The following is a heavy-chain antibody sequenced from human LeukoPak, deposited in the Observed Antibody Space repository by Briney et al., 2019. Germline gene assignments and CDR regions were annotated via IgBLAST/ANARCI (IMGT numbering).Heavy chain of an antibody. J-gene: IGHJ4*02. Sequence: GGSLRLSCLASGFTFSSYWMHWVRQAPGKGLVWVSRIFGDGSSTSYADSVKGRFTISRGNAKNTLYLQMNSLRAEDTAVYYCARDLNYWGQGTLVTVSS. CDR3: ARDLNY. V-gene: IGHV3-74*01. CDR1: GFTFSSYW. CDR2: IFGDGSST.